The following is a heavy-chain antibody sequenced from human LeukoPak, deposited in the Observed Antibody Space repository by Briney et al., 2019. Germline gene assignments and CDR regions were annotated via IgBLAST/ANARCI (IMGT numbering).Heavy chain of an antibody. CDR2: IYYSGST. CDR1: GGSISSYY. Sequence: SETLSLTCAVSGGSISSYYWSWIRQPPGKGLEWIRYIYYSGSTNYNPSLKSRVTISVDTSKNQFSLKLSSVTAADTAVYYCARLYSSRSPFDYWGQGTLVTVSS. V-gene: IGHV4-59*08. CDR3: ARLYSSRSPFDY. D-gene: IGHD6-13*01. J-gene: IGHJ4*02.